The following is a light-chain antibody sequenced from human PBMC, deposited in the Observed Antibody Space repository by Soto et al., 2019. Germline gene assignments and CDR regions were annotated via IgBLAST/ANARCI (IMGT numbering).Light chain of an antibody. V-gene: IGKV3-20*01. CDR2: GAS. CDR3: QQYGSSLWT. CDR1: QSVSSSY. Sequence: EIVLTQSPGTLSLSPGERATLSCRTSQSVSSSYLAWYQQKPGQAPRLLIYGASSRATDIPDRFSGSGSGTDFTLTISRLEPEDFAVYYCQQYGSSLWTFGQGIKVEIK. J-gene: IGKJ1*01.